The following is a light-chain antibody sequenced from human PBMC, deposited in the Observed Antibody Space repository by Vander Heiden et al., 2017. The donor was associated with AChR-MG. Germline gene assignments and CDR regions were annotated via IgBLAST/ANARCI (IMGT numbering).Light chain of an antibody. CDR1: QSVSSY. CDR3: QQRSNWLEIT. V-gene: IGKV3-11*01. J-gene: IGKJ4*01. CDR2: DAA. Sequence: EIVLTQSPATLSLSPGERATLSCRASQSVSSYLAWYQQKPGQAPRLLIYDAANRATGVPARFSGSGSGTDFTLTISSLVPEDFAVYHCQQRSNWLEITFGGGTKVEIK.